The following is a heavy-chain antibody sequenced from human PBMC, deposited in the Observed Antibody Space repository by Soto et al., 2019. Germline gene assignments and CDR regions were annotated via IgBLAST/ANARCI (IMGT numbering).Heavy chain of an antibody. CDR1: GGSISSGDYY. D-gene: IGHD3-22*01. CDR3: ARVLIEDYYYYYGMDV. J-gene: IGHJ6*02. CDR2: IYYSGST. V-gene: IGHV4-30-4*01. Sequence: SETLSLTCTVSGGSISSGDYYWSWIRQPPGKGLEWIGYIYYSGSTYYNPSLKSRVTISVDTSKNQFSLKLSSVTAADTAVYYCARVLIEDYYYYYGMDVWGQGTTVTVSS.